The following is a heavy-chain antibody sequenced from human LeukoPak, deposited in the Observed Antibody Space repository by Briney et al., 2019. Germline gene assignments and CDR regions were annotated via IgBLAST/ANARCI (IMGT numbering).Heavy chain of an antibody. D-gene: IGHD3-10*01. CDR1: GFTVSSNY. CDR2: IYSGGST. V-gene: IGHV3-66*01. Sequence: GGSLRLSCAASGFTVSSNYMSWVRQAPGKGLEWVSVIYSGGSTYYADSVKGRFTISRDNAKNSLYLQMNNLRAEDTAVYYCARDSWGPGFGLNWGQGTLVTVSS. J-gene: IGHJ4*02. CDR3: ARDSWGPGFGLN.